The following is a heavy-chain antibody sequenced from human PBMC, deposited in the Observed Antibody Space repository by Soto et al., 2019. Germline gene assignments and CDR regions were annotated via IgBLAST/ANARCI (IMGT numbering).Heavy chain of an antibody. J-gene: IGHJ5*02. CDR1: GGSISSYY. CDR2: IYYSGST. D-gene: IGHD4-4*01. CDR3: ARRYSNYVIRNGRGWFDP. Sequence: SETLSLTCTVSGGSISSYYWSWIRQPPGKGLEWIGYIYYSGSTNYNPSLKSRVTISVDTSKNQFSLKLSSVTAADTAVYYCARRYSNYVIRNGRGWFDPWGQGTLVTVSS. V-gene: IGHV4-59*08.